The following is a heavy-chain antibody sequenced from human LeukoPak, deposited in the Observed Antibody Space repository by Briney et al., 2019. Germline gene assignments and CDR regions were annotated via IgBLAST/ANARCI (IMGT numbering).Heavy chain of an antibody. V-gene: IGHV6-1*01. CDR3: ARGYNDAFDI. D-gene: IGHD5-18*01. J-gene: IGHJ3*02. Sequence: PSQTLSLTCAISGDTFSSNSGAWDWIRQSPSRGLEWLGRTYYRSKWYNDYAVSVKSRITVNPDTSKNHFSLQLNSVTPEDTAVYYCARGYNDAFDIWGQGTMVTVSS. CDR1: GDTFSSNSGA. CDR2: TYYRSKWYN.